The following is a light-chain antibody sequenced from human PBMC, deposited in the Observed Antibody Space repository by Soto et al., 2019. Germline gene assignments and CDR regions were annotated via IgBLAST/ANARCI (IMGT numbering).Light chain of an antibody. V-gene: IGKV3D-15*01. CDR2: GAS. Sequence: DIVMTQSPSTLSVAPGERVTFSCRASQGVSRKLAWYQHKPGQAPRLLISGASSRATGIPDRFSGSGSGTEFILTISSVESEDFAIYYCQQHNDWPTFGQGTRLEIK. CDR1: QGVSRK. CDR3: QQHNDWPT. J-gene: IGKJ5*01.